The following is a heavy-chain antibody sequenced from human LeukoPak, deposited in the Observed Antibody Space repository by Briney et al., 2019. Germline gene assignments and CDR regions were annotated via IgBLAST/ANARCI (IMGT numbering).Heavy chain of an antibody. D-gene: IGHD3-10*01. Sequence: GESLKISCKGSGYSFTSYWISWVRQMPGKGLEWMGRIDPSDSYTNYSPSFQGHVTISADKSISTAYLHWSSLKASDTAMYYCARHEFGESAFDIWGQGTMVTVSS. CDR3: ARHEFGESAFDI. CDR1: GYSFTSYW. J-gene: IGHJ3*02. V-gene: IGHV5-10-1*01. CDR2: IDPSDSYT.